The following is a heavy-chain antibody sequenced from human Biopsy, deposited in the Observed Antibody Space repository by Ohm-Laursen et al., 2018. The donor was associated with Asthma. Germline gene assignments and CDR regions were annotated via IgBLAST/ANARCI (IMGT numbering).Heavy chain of an antibody. CDR3: VRHQYSSSWSTLDY. V-gene: IGHV4-39*01. CDR1: GGSITSSSYY. CDR2: MYHSGSP. D-gene: IGHD3-22*01. J-gene: IGHJ4*02. Sequence: TLSLTCTVSGGSITSSSYYWGWIRQPPGKGMEWIGSMYHSGSPYYQPSLKSRATISVDTSKNQLSLKMSSVTAADTAVYFCVRHQYSSSWSTLDYWGQGALVTVSS.